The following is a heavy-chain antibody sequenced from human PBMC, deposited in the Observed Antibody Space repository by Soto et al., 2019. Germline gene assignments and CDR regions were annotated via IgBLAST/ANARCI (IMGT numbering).Heavy chain of an antibody. CDR1: GYTFTNYY. Sequence: QVQLVQSGAEVKKPGASVRVSCKASGYTFTNYYIDWVRQAPGQGLEWMGIINPNGGSTMYAQKFAGRVTMTRDTYKSTFYMELSSLRSEDTAVYYCARAAWTIVTNRLNDVFDVWGQGTMVNVSS. V-gene: IGHV1-46*03. CDR3: ARAAWTIVTNRLNDVFDV. J-gene: IGHJ3*01. D-gene: IGHD4-4*01. CDR2: INPNGGST.